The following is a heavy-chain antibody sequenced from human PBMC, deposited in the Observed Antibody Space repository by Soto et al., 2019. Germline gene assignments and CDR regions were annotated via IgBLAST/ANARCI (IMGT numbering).Heavy chain of an antibody. J-gene: IGHJ3*02. CDR1: GFPFSSYA. CDR3: AKGGYYSLFDI. CDR2: IIGSGGRT. D-gene: IGHD3-16*01. Sequence: PGGSLRLSCVASGFPFSSYALSWFRQTPGKGLEWVAGIIGSGGRTYYADSVKGRFTISRDNTNNTLSLQMHILRVEDTAVYFCAKGGYYSLFDIWGQGTMVTVSS. V-gene: IGHV3-23*01.